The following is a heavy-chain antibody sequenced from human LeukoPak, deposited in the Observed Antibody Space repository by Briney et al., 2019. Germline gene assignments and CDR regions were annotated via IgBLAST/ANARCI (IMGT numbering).Heavy chain of an antibody. Sequence: SETLSLTCTVSGGSISSSSYYWAWIRQPPGKGLEWIGSIFYSGSTYYNPSLKSRVTISMDTSKHQFSLRLSSVTAADTSLYYCARHPVYCGGTSCYFDYWGRGILVTVSS. CDR2: IFYSGST. J-gene: IGHJ4*02. V-gene: IGHV4-39*01. D-gene: IGHD2-2*01. CDR1: GGSISSSSYY. CDR3: ARHPVYCGGTSCYFDY.